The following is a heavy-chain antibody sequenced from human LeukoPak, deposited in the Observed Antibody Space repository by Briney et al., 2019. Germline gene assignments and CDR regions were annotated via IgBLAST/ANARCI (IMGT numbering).Heavy chain of an antibody. CDR3: AKDSEDGYRAYYFGMDV. CDR1: GFTFDDYA. CDR2: ISWNSGTI. D-gene: IGHD5-24*01. Sequence: GRSLRLSCAASGFTFDDYAMHWVRQGPGKGLEWVSGISWNSGTIGYADSVKGRFTISRDNAKNSLYLQLSSLRPEDTALYYCAKDSEDGYRAYYFGMDVWGQGTTVTVSS. J-gene: IGHJ6*02. V-gene: IGHV3-9*01.